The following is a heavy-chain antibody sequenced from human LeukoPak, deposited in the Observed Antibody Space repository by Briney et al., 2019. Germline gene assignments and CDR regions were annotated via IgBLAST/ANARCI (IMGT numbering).Heavy chain of an antibody. J-gene: IGHJ5*02. CDR3: AREGTSGTHLNWFDP. V-gene: IGHV4-59*01. D-gene: IGHD1-1*01. CDR1: GGSISSYY. Sequence: NPSETLSLTCTVSGGSISSYYWSWIRQPPGKGLEWIGHIYGSGSTNYNPSLKSRVTLSVDTPKNQFSLKLSSVTAADTAVYYCAREGTSGTHLNWFDPWGQGTLVTVSS. CDR2: IYGSGST.